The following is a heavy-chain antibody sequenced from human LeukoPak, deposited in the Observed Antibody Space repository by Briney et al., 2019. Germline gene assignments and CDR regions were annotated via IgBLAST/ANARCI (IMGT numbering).Heavy chain of an antibody. D-gene: IGHD5-24*01. Sequence: GESLKISCKGSGYRFTSYWIGWVRQMPGKGLEWMGIIYPGDSDTRYSPSFQGQVTISADKSISTAYLQWSSLKASDTAMYYCARWGDGYNSNSPFDPWGQGTLVTVSS. V-gene: IGHV5-51*01. CDR3: ARWGDGYNSNSPFDP. CDR2: IYPGDSDT. J-gene: IGHJ5*02. CDR1: GYRFTSYW.